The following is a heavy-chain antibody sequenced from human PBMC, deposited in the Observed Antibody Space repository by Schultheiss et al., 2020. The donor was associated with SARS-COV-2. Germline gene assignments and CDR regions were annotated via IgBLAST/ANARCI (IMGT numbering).Heavy chain of an antibody. Sequence: SVKVSCKASGGTFSSYAISWVRQAPGQGLEWMGGIIPISGTANYAQKFQGRVTITADKSTSTAYMELSSLRSEDTAVYYCAIGDYYDSSGYYYVGYYYGMDVWGQGTTVTVSS. V-gene: IGHV1-69*06. CDR1: GGTFSSYA. J-gene: IGHJ6*02. CDR2: IIPISGTA. CDR3: AIGDYYDSSGYYYVGYYYGMDV. D-gene: IGHD3-22*01.